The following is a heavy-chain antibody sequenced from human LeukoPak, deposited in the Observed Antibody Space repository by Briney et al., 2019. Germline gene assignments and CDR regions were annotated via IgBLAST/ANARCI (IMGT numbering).Heavy chain of an antibody. CDR3: ARARGMVRVTDPRKNWFDP. D-gene: IGHD3-10*01. CDR1: GYTFTSYA. Sequence: GASVKVSCKASGYTFTSYAMNWVRQAPGQGLEWMGWINTNTGNPTYAQGFTGRFVFSLDTSVSTAYLQISSLKAEDTAVYYCARARGMVRVTDPRKNWFDPWGQGTLVTVSS. V-gene: IGHV7-4-1*02. CDR2: INTNTGNP. J-gene: IGHJ5*02.